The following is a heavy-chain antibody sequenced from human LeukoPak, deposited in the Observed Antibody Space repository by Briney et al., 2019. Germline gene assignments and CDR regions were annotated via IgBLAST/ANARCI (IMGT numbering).Heavy chain of an antibody. Sequence: GGSLRLSCAASGFTFSSYGMHWVRQAPGKELEWVAFIRYDGSNKYYADSVKGRFTISRDNSKNTLYLQMNSLRAEDTAVYYCARSQQLDHYYYYYMDVWGKGTTVTVSS. CDR1: GFTFSSYG. CDR2: IRYDGSNK. D-gene: IGHD6-13*01. J-gene: IGHJ6*03. CDR3: ARSQQLDHYYYYYMDV. V-gene: IGHV3-30*02.